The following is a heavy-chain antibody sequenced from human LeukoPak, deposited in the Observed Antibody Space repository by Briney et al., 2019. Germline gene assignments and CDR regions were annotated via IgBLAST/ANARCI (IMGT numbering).Heavy chain of an antibody. V-gene: IGHV3-30*02. CDR2: TRSDGNDK. CDR3: AGDFDY. J-gene: IGHJ4*02. CDR1: GFSFSDYG. Sequence: GGSLRLSCAASGFSFSDYGMHWVRQAPGKGLEWVAFTRSDGNDKYYADSVKGRFTISRDNSKNMLYLQMNGLRAEDTAVYYCAGDFDYWGQGTLVTVSS.